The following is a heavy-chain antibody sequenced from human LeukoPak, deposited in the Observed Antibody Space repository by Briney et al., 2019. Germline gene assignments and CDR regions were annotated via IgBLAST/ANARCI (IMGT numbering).Heavy chain of an antibody. J-gene: IGHJ4*02. CDR1: GFTFSSYG. V-gene: IGHV3-33*01. CDR3: ARGTNWDYFDH. Sequence: GRSLRLSCGASGFTFSSYGMHWVRQAPGKGLEWVAVIWYDGSNKYYAASVKGRFTIPRDNSANTLYLQMNSLRGEDTAVYYCARGTNWDYFDHWGQGTPVTVSS. D-gene: IGHD7-27*01. CDR2: IWYDGSNK.